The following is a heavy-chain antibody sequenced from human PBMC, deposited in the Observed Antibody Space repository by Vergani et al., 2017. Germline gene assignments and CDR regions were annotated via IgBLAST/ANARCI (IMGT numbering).Heavy chain of an antibody. CDR1: GGSFSGYY. J-gene: IGHJ5*02. CDR2: INHSGST. V-gene: IGHV4-34*01. Sequence: QVQLQQWGAGLLKPSETLSLTCAVYGGSFSGYYWSWIRQPPGKGLEWFGEINHSGSTNYNPSLKSRVTISVDTSKNQFSLKLSSVTAADTAVYYCATQQLKFNWFDPWGQGTLVTVSS. CDR3: ATQQLKFNWFDP. D-gene: IGHD6-13*01.